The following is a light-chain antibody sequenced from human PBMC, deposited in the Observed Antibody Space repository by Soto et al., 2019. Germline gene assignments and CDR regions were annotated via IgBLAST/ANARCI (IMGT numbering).Light chain of an antibody. Sequence: QSALTPDPSASGPPGPSATLSCTGTSTDFVSYNRVSWYQQPPGTAPKLMIYEVSKPPSGVPDRFSGSKSGNTASLTISGLQAADEADYCCSLYTSENAYVFGTGSKVTVL. V-gene: IGLV2-18*01. CDR1: STDFVSYNR. J-gene: IGLJ1*01. CDR3: SLYTSENAYV. CDR2: EVS.